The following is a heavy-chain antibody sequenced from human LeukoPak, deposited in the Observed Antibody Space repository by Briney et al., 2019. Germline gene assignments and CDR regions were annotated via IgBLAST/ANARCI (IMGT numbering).Heavy chain of an antibody. CDR3: ARTKEYNWNYRYYFDF. Sequence: SETLSLTCTVSGGSISSSSYYWGWIRQPPGKGLEWIGSIYYSGSTYYNPSLKSRVTVSVDTSKNQFSLKLSSVTAADTAVYYCARTKEYNWNYRYYFDFWGQGTLVTVSS. V-gene: IGHV4-39*01. CDR2: IYYSGST. CDR1: GGSISSSSYY. J-gene: IGHJ4*02. D-gene: IGHD1-7*01.